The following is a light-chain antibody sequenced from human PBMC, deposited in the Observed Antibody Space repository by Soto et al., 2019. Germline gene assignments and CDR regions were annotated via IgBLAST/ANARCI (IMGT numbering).Light chain of an antibody. CDR2: EVS. CDR3: NSYSSSSTLV. Sequence: QSALTQPASVSGSPGQSITISCTGTSSDVGGYNSVSWYQQHPGKAPKLMIYEVSNRPSGVSNRFSGSKSGNTASLTISGLQAEDEADYYCNSYSSSSTLVFGTGTKLTVL. CDR1: SSDVGGYNS. V-gene: IGLV2-14*01. J-gene: IGLJ1*01.